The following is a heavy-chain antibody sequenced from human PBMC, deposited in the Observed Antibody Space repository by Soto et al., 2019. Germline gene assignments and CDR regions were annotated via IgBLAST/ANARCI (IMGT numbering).Heavy chain of an antibody. CDR1: GFTFSSYG. V-gene: IGHV3-30*03. J-gene: IGHJ4*02. CDR3: ARDPGRIHDFDH. Sequence: GVSLRLSCAASGFTFSSYGMHWVRQAPGKGLEWVAVISYDGSNKYYADSVKGRFTISRDNAQNSLYLQMDGLRAEDSAVYYCARDPGRIHDFDHWGQGTLVTVSS. D-gene: IGHD5-18*01. CDR2: ISYDGSNK.